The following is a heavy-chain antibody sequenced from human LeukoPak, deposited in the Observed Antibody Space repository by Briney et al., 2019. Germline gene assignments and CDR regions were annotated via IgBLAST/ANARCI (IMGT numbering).Heavy chain of an antibody. D-gene: IGHD6-13*01. CDR2: ISYTGSTT. CDR3: ARDRGHSTSYYRFDY. CDR1: GGSISSYY. V-gene: IGHV4-59*01. J-gene: IGHJ4*02. Sequence: NPSETLSLTCTVSGGSISSYYWSWIRQPPGKGLEWIGYISYTGSTTSYNPSLKSRVTISVDTSKNQFSLKLSSVTAADTAVYYCARDRGHSTSYYRFDYWGQGTLVTVSS.